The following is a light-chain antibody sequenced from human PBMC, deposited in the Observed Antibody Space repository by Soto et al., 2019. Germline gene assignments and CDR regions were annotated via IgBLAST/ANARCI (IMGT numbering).Light chain of an antibody. Sequence: EIVLTQSPGTLSLSPGDRATLSCRASQGVSRGYLAWYHQKPGQAPRLLIYGALYRAPGIPDRFSGSGSGTDFNLSINRREPEAFEVYFCHQRYNWPRVTFGQGTRLEIK. CDR3: HQRYNWPRVT. CDR1: QGVSRGY. V-gene: IGKV3D-20*02. J-gene: IGKJ5*01. CDR2: GAL.